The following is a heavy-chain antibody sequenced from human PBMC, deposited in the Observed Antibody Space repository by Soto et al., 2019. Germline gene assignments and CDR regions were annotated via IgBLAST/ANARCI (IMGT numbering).Heavy chain of an antibody. Sequence: QVQLVQSGAEVKKPGASVKVSCKASGYTFTTYYMHCVRQAPGQGLEWMGIISADGGRTSYAQKFQGRVTMTRDTYTSTVYMELSSLRSEDTAVYYCSTRDPGHYWGQGTLVTVSS. J-gene: IGHJ4*02. CDR3: STRDPGHY. CDR2: ISADGGRT. CDR1: GYTFTTYY. V-gene: IGHV1-46*01.